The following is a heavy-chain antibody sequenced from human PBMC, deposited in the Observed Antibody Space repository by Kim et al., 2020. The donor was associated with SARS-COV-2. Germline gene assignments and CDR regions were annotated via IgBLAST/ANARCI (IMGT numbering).Heavy chain of an antibody. CDR2: IYYSGST. V-gene: IGHV4-59*01. J-gene: IGHJ5*02. CDR1: GGSISSYY. D-gene: IGHD3-3*01. CDR3: ARGQRITIFGVVGWFDP. Sequence: SETLSLTCTVSGGSISSYYWSWIRQPPGKGLEWIGYIYYSGSTNYNPSLKSRVTISVDTSKNQFSLKLSSVTAADTAVYYCARGQRITIFGVVGWFDPWGRGTLVTVSS.